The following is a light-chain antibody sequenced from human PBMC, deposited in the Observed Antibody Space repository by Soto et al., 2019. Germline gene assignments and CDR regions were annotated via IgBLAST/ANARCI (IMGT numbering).Light chain of an antibody. J-gene: IGLJ2*01. CDR2: SNS. CDR3: AAWDDSLNGPV. Sequence: QAVVTQPPSASGTPGQRVTISCSGSSSNVGSNTVDWYQQLPRTAPKLLIYSNSQRPSGVPDRFSGSKSGTSASLAISGLQSEDEGDYYCAAWDDSLNGPVFGGGTKLTVL. CDR1: SSNVGSNT. V-gene: IGLV1-44*01.